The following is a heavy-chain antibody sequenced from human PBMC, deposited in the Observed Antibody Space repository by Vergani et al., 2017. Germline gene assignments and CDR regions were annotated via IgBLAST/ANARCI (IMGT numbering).Heavy chain of an antibody. D-gene: IGHD2-2*03. Sequence: EVQLVESGGGLVQPGGSLRLSCAASGFTFSSYSMNWVRQAPGKGLEWVSYISSSSSYISYADSVKGRFTISRDNAKNSLYLQMNSLRAEDTAVYYCARDLGYCSSTXCSPSYYYYYGMDVWGQGTTVTVSS. CDR1: GFTFSSYS. V-gene: IGHV3-21*05. J-gene: IGHJ6*02. CDR3: ARDLGYCSSTXCSPSYYYYYGMDV. CDR2: ISSSSSYI.